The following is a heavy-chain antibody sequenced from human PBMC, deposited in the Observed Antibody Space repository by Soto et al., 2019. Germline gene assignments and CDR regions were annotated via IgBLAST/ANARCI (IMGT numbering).Heavy chain of an antibody. CDR2: IYSGGST. CDR1: GFPSSSYA. Sequence: GGSLRLSCAASGFPSSSYAMNWVRQTPGKGLEWVSVIYSGGSTYYADSVKGRFTISRDNSKNTLYLQMNSLRAEDTAVYYCATMMATEFDYWGQGSMVTVSS. J-gene: IGHJ4*02. D-gene: IGHD5-12*01. CDR3: ATMMATEFDY. V-gene: IGHV3-23*03.